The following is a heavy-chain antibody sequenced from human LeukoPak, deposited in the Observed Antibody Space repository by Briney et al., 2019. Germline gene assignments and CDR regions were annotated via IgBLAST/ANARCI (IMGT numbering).Heavy chain of an antibody. CDR2: INHSGST. CDR1: GGSFSGYY. J-gene: IGHJ6*03. CDR3: ARGAVEVGYYYYYMDV. V-gene: IGHV4-34*01. D-gene: IGHD4-23*01. Sequence: PSETLSLTCAVYGGSFSGYYWSWIRQPPGKGLEWIGEINHSGSTNYNPSLKSRVTISVDTSKNQFSLKLSSVTAADTAVYYCARGAVEVGYYYYYMDVWGKGTTVTVSS.